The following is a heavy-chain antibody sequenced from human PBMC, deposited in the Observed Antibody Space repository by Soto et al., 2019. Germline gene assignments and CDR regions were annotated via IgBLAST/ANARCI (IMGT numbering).Heavy chain of an antibody. CDR1: GFSFGSYW. CDR2: IKGDGSET. D-gene: IGHD6-19*01. CDR3: ARGASQWLVGDY. V-gene: IGHV3-7*03. Sequence: EVQLVQSGGGLVQPGGSLRLSCATSGFSFGSYWMDWVRQAPGKGLQWVANIKGDGSETYYDDSVRGRFTISRDNAKKSLYLQMNSLRAEDTAMYFCARGASQWLVGDYWGQGALVSVAT. J-gene: IGHJ4*02.